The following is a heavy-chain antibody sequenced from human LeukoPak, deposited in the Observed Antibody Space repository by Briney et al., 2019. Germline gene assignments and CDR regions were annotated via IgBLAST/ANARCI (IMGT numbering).Heavy chain of an antibody. CDR2: ISGDSNYI. CDR3: ARLYCTGGSCYGKYYFDY. V-gene: IGHV3-21*01. CDR1: GFTFSRSA. Sequence: GGSLRLSCAAFGFTFSRSAMDWVRQAPGKGLEWVSSISGDSNYIYYADSVKGRFTISRDNTKNSLSLQMNSLRADDTAVYYCARLYCTGGSCYGKYYFDYWGQGALVTVSS. J-gene: IGHJ4*02. D-gene: IGHD2-15*01.